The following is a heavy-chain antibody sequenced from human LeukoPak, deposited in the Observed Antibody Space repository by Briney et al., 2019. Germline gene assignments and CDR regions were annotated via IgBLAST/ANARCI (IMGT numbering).Heavy chain of an antibody. CDR1: GFTFSSYG. CDR2: ISYDGSNK. J-gene: IGHJ6*04. V-gene: IGHV3-30*18. Sequence: PGGSLRLSCAASGFTFSSYGMHWVRQAPGKGLEWVAVISYDGSNKYYADSVKGRFTISRDNSKNTQYLQMNSLRAEDTAVYYCAKDNLYCSGGSCYHNNQNYYYYGMDVWGKGTTVTVSS. CDR3: AKDNLYCSGGSCYHNNQNYYYYGMDV. D-gene: IGHD2-15*01.